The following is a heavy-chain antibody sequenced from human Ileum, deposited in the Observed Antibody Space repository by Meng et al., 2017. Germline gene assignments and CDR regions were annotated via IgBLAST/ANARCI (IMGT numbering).Heavy chain of an antibody. CDR1: EYSFSNYY. CDR2: SNPGGGST. Sequence: VQLVQSGSELKKPGASVKVSCKPSEYSFSNYYLHWMRQAPGQGLEWLGVSNPGGGSTNYAQKFQGRVTMTRDTSANTVYMELGSLKSEDTAVYYCVREFRGGYFDYWGQGTLVTVSS. D-gene: IGHD3-16*01. CDR3: VREFRGGYFDY. V-gene: IGHV1-46*01. J-gene: IGHJ4*02.